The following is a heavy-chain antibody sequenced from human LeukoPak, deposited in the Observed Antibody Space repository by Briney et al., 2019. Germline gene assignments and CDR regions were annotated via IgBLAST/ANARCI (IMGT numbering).Heavy chain of an antibody. CDR1: GGTFSSYA. V-gene: IGHV1-69*13. Sequence: GASVKVSCKASGGTFSSYAISWVRQAPGQGLEWMGGIIPIFGTANYAQKFQGRVTITADESTSTAYMELSSLRSEDTAVYYCARDCSGGSCSSEGGYWGQGTLVTVSS. J-gene: IGHJ4*02. CDR2: IIPIFGTA. D-gene: IGHD2-15*01. CDR3: ARDCSGGSCSSEGGY.